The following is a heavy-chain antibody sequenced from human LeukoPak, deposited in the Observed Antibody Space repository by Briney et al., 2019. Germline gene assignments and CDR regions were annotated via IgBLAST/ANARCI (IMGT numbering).Heavy chain of an antibody. Sequence: ASVKVSCKSAGYTFTSYDINWLRQAPGQGLGWVGRMNPKNANTGYAHKFQGRVTMTSKTSISTDYMEVTSQRSAETAVYYCARGPPESSSSDYWGQGTLVTVSS. CDR2: MNPKNANT. V-gene: IGHV1-8*01. D-gene: IGHD6-13*01. CDR1: GYTFTSYD. J-gene: IGHJ4*02. CDR3: ARGPPESSSSDY.